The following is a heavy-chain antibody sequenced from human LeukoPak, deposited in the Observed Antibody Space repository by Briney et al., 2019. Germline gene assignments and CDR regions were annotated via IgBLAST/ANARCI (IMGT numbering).Heavy chain of an antibody. CDR2: IKSKTDGGTT. J-gene: IGHJ3*02. CDR3: TTDHAPYGDYAFDI. V-gene: IGHV3-15*01. Sequence: GGPLRLSCAASGFTFSNAWMSWVRQAPGKGLEWVGRIKSKTDGGTTDYAAPVKGRFTISRDDSKNTLYLQMNSLKTEDTAVYYCTTDHAPYGDYAFDIWGQGTMVTVSS. CDR1: GFTFSNAW. D-gene: IGHD4-17*01.